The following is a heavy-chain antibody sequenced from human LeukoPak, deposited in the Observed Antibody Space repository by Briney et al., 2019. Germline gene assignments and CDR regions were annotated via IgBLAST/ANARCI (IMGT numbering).Heavy chain of an antibody. V-gene: IGHV3-48*04. CDR2: ISSSGSTI. J-gene: IGHJ4*02. CDR3: ARVAVAGTSFDY. Sequence: PGGSLRLPCAASGFTFSSYSMNWVRQAPGKGLEWVSYISSSGSTIYYADSVKGRFTISRDNAKNSLYLQMNSLRAEDTAVYYCARVAVAGTSFDYWGQGTLVTVSS. CDR1: GFTFSSYS. D-gene: IGHD6-19*01.